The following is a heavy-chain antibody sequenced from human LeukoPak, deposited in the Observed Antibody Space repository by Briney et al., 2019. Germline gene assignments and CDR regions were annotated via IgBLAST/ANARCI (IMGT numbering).Heavy chain of an antibody. J-gene: IGHJ6*02. CDR2: IYSGGST. CDR1: GFTVSSNY. D-gene: IGHD2-15*01. CDR3: ARDRSHLYCSGGSCYSTSYGMDV. Sequence: GGSLRLSCAASGFTVSSNYMSWVRQAPGKGLEWVSVIYSGGSTYYADSVKGRFTISRDNSKNTLYLQMISLRAEDTAVYYCARDRSHLYCSGGSCYSTSYGMDVWGQGTTVTVSS. V-gene: IGHV3-66*01.